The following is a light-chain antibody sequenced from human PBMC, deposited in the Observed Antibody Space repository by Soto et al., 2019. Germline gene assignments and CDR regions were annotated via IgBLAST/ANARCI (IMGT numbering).Light chain of an antibody. V-gene: IGKV3-15*01. CDR3: QQYNKWPLT. J-gene: IGKJ5*01. Sequence: EIVMTQSPATLSVSPGERATLSCRASQSVSGNLAWYQQKPGQAPRLLIFCASTRATGIPARFSASGSGTEFTFTISSLLSEDFAVYYCQQYNKWPLTFGQGTRLEIK. CDR2: CAS. CDR1: QSVSGN.